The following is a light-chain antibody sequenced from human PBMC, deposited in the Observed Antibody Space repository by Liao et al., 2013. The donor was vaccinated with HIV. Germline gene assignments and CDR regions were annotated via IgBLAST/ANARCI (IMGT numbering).Light chain of an antibody. J-gene: IGLJ2*01. CDR1: GLGDRY. V-gene: IGLV3-1*01. CDR3: QAWDRNTAI. Sequence: SYVLTQPPSVSVSPGQTATIACSGRGLGDRYANWYQQKPGQSPVLVIFGNDKRPSGIPERFSASNSGSRATLTISGTQGIDEADYYCQAWDRNTAIFGGGTKLTVL. CDR2: GND.